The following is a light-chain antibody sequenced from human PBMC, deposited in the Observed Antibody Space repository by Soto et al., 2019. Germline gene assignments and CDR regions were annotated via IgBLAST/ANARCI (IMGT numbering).Light chain of an antibody. CDR1: QGISSY. V-gene: IGKV1-9*01. J-gene: IGKJ1*01. CDR2: AAS. CDR3: QQLNTYPWT. Sequence: DIQLTQSPSFLSASVGDRVTLTCRASQGISSYLAWYQQKPGKAPKLLISAASTLQSGVPSRFSGSGSGTEFTLTISSLQPEDFATYYCQQLNTYPWTFGQGTKVDIK.